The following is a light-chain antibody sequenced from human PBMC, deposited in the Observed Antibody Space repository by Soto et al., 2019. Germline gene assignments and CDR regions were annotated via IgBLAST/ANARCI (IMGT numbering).Light chain of an antibody. Sequence: DIRLTQSPSSVSAFVGDTVTITCRASQGISSWVAWYQQKPGKAPKLLIYAASSLQSGVPSRFSGSGAGTDFTLTINSLQPEDFVTYYCQQTYSFPMTFGQGTRLEIK. CDR2: AAS. CDR3: QQTYSFPMT. V-gene: IGKV1-12*01. CDR1: QGISSW. J-gene: IGKJ5*01.